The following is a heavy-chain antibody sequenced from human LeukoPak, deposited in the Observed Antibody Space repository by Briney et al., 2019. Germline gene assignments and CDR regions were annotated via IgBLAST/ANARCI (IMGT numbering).Heavy chain of an antibody. CDR3: AGAGGSREDY. V-gene: IGHV4-34*10. J-gene: IGHJ4*02. CDR1: GGSFSGYY. D-gene: IGHD6-13*01. CDR2: INHSGST. Sequence: SETLSLTCAVHGGSFSGYYWSWIRQPPGEGLEWIGEINHSGSTNYNPSLKSRVTMSVDTSKNQFSLKLSSVTAADTAVYYCAGAGGSREDYWGQGTLVTVSS.